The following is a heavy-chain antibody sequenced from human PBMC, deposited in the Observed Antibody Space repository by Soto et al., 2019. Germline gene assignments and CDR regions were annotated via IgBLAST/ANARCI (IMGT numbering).Heavy chain of an antibody. Sequence: SETLSLTCTVSGGSITSYYWTWIRQPPGKGLGWIGNVYYSGSTKYNPSLKSRVTLSVDTSKNQFSLKLTSVTAADTAVYYCARKIDKYYFYGLDVWGQGTTVTVSS. CDR2: VYYSGST. CDR3: ARKIDKYYFYGLDV. V-gene: IGHV4-59*01. CDR1: GGSITSYY. J-gene: IGHJ6*02.